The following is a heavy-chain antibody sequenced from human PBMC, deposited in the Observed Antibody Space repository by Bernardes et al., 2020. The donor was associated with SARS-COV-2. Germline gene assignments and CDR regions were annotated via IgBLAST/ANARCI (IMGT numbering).Heavy chain of an antibody. V-gene: IGHV1-18*04. CDR3: GRDRDQRDLNFLAY. CDR2: ISGTKLNT. Sequence: ASVKVSCKASGYTFTSDGISWVRQAPGQGLEWIGWISGTKLNTNYAQKFQGRVTMTADTSTSTAYMELMDLRSDDTAVYFCGRDRDQRDLNFLAYWGQGTLVTVSS. D-gene: IGHD6-25*01. CDR1: GYTFTSDG. J-gene: IGHJ4*02.